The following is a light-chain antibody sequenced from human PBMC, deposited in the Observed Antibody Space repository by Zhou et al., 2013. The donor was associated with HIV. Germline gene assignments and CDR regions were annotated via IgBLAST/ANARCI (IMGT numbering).Light chain of an antibody. CDR1: QDISNY. Sequence: DIQMTQSPSSLSASVGDRVTITCQASQDISNYLNWYQQKPGKAPKLLIYDASNLETGVPSRFSGSGSGTDFTLTVSNLQPEDFATYYCQQANSSPLTFGGGTKVEIK. CDR2: DAS. J-gene: IGKJ4*01. CDR3: QQANSSPLT. V-gene: IGKV1-33*01.